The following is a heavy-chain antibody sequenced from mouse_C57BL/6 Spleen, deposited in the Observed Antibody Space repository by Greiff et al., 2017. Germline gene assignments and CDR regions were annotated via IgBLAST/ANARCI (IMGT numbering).Heavy chain of an antibody. CDR1: GFTFSDYG. J-gene: IGHJ2*01. CDR2: ISSGSSTI. Sequence: EVHLVESGGGLVKPGASLKLSCAASGFTFSDYGMHWVSQVPEKGLEWVAYISSGSSTIYYADTVKGRFPISRDNAKNTLFLHMTSLRSADTAMYYCAIKLVTTVVAPFDYWGQGTTLTVSS. D-gene: IGHD1-1*01. CDR3: AIKLVTTVVAPFDY. V-gene: IGHV5-17*01.